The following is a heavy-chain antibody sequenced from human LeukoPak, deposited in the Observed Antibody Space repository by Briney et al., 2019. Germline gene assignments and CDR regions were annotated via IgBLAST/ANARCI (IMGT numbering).Heavy chain of an antibody. CDR3: ARVGSSSGSLDY. Sequence: SSEKVSCKASGGTFSSYAISWVRQAPGQGLEWMGRIIPIFGTANYAQKFQGRVTITTDESTSTAYMELSSLRSEDTAVYYCARVGSSSGSLDYRGQGTLVTVSS. D-gene: IGHD6-19*01. J-gene: IGHJ4*02. CDR2: IIPIFGTA. CDR1: GGTFSSYA. V-gene: IGHV1-69*05.